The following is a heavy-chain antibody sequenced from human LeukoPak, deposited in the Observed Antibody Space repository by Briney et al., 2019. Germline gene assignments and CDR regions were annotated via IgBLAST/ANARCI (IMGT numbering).Heavy chain of an antibody. CDR3: ARDPLGRRYFDL. J-gene: IGHJ2*01. CDR2: IGTAGDT. CDR1: GFTFSSYD. D-gene: IGHD1-26*01. V-gene: IGHV3-13*01. Sequence: GGSLRLSCAASGFTFSSYDMHWVRQATGKGLEWVSAIGTAGDTYYPGSVKGRFTISRENAKYSLYLQMNSLRAGDTAVYYCARDPLGRRYFDLWGRGTLVTVSS.